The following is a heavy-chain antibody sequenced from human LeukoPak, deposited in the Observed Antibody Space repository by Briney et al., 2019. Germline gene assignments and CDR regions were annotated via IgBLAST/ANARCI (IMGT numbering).Heavy chain of an antibody. CDR2: IYHNEST. J-gene: IGHJ3*02. Sequence: SETLSLTCAVSGYPISTGYYWAWIRQPPGKGLEWIGSIYHNESTYYNPSLKSRVTISVDTSKNQFSLKLSSVTAADTAVYYCARLYWGLGAFDIWGQGTMVTVSS. V-gene: IGHV4-38-2*01. CDR3: ARLYWGLGAFDI. CDR1: GYPISTGYY. D-gene: IGHD3-16*01.